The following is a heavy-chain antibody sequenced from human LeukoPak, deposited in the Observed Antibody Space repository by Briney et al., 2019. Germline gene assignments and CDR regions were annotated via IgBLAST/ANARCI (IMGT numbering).Heavy chain of an antibody. Sequence: GGSLRLSCAASGFTFSSCEMNWVRQAPGKGLEWVSAISGSGGSTYYADSVKGRFTISRDNSKNTLYLQMNSLRAEDTAVYYCAKPRPSYSSSWYDHWGQGTLVTVSS. V-gene: IGHV3-23*01. J-gene: IGHJ5*02. CDR1: GFTFSSCE. CDR3: AKPRPSYSSSWYDH. CDR2: ISGSGGST. D-gene: IGHD6-13*01.